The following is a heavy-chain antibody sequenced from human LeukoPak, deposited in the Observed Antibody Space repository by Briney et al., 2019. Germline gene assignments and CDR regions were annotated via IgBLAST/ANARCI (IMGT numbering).Heavy chain of an antibody. CDR2: INPNSGGT. D-gene: IGHD6-13*01. CDR1: GYTFTGYY. V-gene: IGHV1-2*02. Sequence: ASLKVSCKASGYTFTGYYMHSVRPAPGQGLEWMGWINPNSGGTNDAQKFQGRVTMTRDTSISTAYMELSRLRSDDTAVYYCARDLEAAAGTVDYWGQGTLVTVSS. J-gene: IGHJ4*02. CDR3: ARDLEAAAGTVDY.